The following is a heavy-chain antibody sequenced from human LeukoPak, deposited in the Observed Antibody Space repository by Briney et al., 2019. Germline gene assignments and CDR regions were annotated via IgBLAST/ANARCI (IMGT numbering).Heavy chain of an antibody. J-gene: IGHJ4*02. CDR1: GFTLSSYG. D-gene: IGHD3-22*01. Sequence: GRSLRLSCAASGFTLSSYGMHWVSQAPGKGLEWVAVIWYDGSNKYYADSVKGRFTISRDNAKNSLFLQMSSLRGEDAAVYYCARDFYDRTGYDYWGQGTLVTVSS. V-gene: IGHV3-33*01. CDR3: ARDFYDRTGYDY. CDR2: IWYDGSNK.